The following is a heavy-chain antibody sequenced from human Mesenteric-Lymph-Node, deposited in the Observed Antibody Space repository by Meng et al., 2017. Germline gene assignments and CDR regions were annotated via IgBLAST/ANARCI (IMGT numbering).Heavy chain of an antibody. CDR1: GGSISSNDYY. V-gene: IGHV4-39*07. CDR2: IFHSGST. Sequence: QLQLQESGPGLVKPSETLSLTCTVSGGSISSNDYYWGWIRQPPGKGLEWIGSIFHSGSTYYNPALKSRVTISVDTSKNQLSLKLSSVTAADTAVYYCARGPTTYFDYWGQGTLVTVSS. D-gene: IGHD4-17*01. CDR3: ARGPTTYFDY. J-gene: IGHJ4*02.